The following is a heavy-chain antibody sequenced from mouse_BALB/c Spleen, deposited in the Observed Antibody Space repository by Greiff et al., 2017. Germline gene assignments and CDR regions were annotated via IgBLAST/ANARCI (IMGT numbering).Heavy chain of an antibody. CDR2: ISNLAYSI. Sequence: EVKLVESGGGLVQPGGSRKLSCAASGFTFSDYGMAWVRQAPGKGPEWVAFISNLAYSIYYADTVTGRFTISRENAKNTLYLEMSSLRSEDTAMYYCARDAAGGYFDVWGAGTTVNVSA. CDR3: ARDAAGGYFDV. V-gene: IGHV5-15*02. CDR1: GFTFSDYG. J-gene: IGHJ1*01.